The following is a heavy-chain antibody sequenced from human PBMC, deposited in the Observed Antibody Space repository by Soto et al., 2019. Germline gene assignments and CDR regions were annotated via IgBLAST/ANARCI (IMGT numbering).Heavy chain of an antibody. Sequence: QVQLVESGGGVVQPGRSLRLSCAASGFTFSSYAMHWVRQAPGKGLEWVAVISYDGSNKYYADSVKGRFTISRDNSKNTLYLQMNSLRAEDTAVYYCAREGQQLVGTYYGMDVWGQGTTVTVSS. CDR3: AREGQQLVGTYYGMDV. CDR1: GFTFSSYA. V-gene: IGHV3-30-3*01. CDR2: ISYDGSNK. D-gene: IGHD6-13*01. J-gene: IGHJ6*02.